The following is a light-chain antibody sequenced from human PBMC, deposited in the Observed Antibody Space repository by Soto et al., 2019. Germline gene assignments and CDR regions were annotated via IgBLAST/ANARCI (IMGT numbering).Light chain of an antibody. J-gene: IGKJ5*01. CDR3: QKYNSALT. CDR2: DAS. V-gene: IGKV3-11*01. Sequence: EIVLTQSPATLSLSPGERATLSCRASQSVSSYLAWYQQKPGQAPRLLIYDASNRATGIPARFSGSGSGTDFTLTISSLQPEDVATYYCQKYNSALTFGQGTRREIK. CDR1: QSVSSY.